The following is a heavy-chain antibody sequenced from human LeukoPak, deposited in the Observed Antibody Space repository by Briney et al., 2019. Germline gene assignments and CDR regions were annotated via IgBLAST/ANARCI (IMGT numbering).Heavy chain of an antibody. Sequence: SETLSLTCTVSGGSISSYYWSWIRQPPGKGLEWIGYIYYSGSPYYNPSLKSRVTISMDTSKNQFSLKLSSVTAADTAVYYCARENANYGAMGLYYYYYMDVWGKGTTVTVSS. J-gene: IGHJ6*03. CDR2: IYYSGSP. CDR1: GGSISSYY. V-gene: IGHV4-59*12. CDR3: ARENANYGAMGLYYYYYMDV. D-gene: IGHD2-2*01.